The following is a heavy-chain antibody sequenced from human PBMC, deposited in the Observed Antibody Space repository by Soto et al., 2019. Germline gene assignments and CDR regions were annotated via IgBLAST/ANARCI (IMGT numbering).Heavy chain of an antibody. D-gene: IGHD2-15*01. CDR1: GYTFTGYY. CDR3: GRAGPLCSGGSCYWGEGYYYYGMDV. V-gene: IGHV1-2*04. J-gene: IGHJ6*02. CDR2: INPNSGGT. Sequence: ASVKVSCKASGYTFTGYYMHWVRQAPGQGLEWMGWINPNSGGTNYAQKFQGWVTMTRDTSISTAYMELSRLRSDDTAVYYCGRAGPLCSGGSCYWGEGYYYYGMDVWGQGTTVTVSS.